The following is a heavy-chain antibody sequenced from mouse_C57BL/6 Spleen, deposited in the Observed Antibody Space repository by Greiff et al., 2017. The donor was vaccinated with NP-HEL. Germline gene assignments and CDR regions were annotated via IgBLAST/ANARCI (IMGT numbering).Heavy chain of an antibody. Sequence: EVQRVESGGGLVKPGGSLKLSCAASGFTFSSYAMSWVRQTPEKRLEWVATISDGGSYTYYPDNVKGRFTISRDNAKNNLYLQMSHLKSEDTAMYYCARGGYGNPYAMDYWGQGTSVTVSS. J-gene: IGHJ4*01. CDR3: ARGGYGNPYAMDY. V-gene: IGHV5-4*01. D-gene: IGHD2-1*01. CDR2: ISDGGSYT. CDR1: GFTFSSYA.